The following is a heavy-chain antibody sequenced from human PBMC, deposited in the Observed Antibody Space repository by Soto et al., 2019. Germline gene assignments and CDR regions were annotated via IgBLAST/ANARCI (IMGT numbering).Heavy chain of an antibody. Sequence: GGSLRLSCAASGFTFSSYGMHWVRQAPGKGLEWVAVIWYDGSNKYYADSVKGRFTISRDNSKNTLYLQMNSLRAEDTAVYYCAREARIAAYYFDYWGQGTLVTVSS. V-gene: IGHV3-33*01. J-gene: IGHJ4*02. CDR1: GFTFSSYG. D-gene: IGHD6-13*01. CDR2: IWYDGSNK. CDR3: AREARIAAYYFDY.